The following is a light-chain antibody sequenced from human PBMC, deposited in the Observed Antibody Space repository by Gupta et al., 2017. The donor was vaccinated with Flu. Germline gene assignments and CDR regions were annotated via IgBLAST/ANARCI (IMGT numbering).Light chain of an antibody. J-gene: IGLJ2*01. CDR3: QSADRNDPVV. CDR1: ALPKRN. V-gene: IGLV3-25*02. Sequence: SYELTQPPSVSVSPGPTARITCSGDALPKRNAYWYQQKSGQAPVLVIYEDSERPSGIPERFSGSSSGTTVTLTISGVQTEDEADYYCQSADRNDPVVFGGGTRLTVL. CDR2: EDS.